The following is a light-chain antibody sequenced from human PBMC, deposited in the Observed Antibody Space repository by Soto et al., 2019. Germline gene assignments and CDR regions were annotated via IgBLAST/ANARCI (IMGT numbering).Light chain of an antibody. CDR3: QQSYITPYT. CDR1: QSTSNY. Sequence: DIQMTQSPSSLSASVGDRVTITCRASQSTSNYVNWYQQKPGKAPKLLIYAASSLQSGVPSRFSGSGAGTDYFTLTVSNLHPEDFATYYCQQSYITPYTFGQGTKLEIK. J-gene: IGKJ2*01. V-gene: IGKV1-39*01. CDR2: AAS.